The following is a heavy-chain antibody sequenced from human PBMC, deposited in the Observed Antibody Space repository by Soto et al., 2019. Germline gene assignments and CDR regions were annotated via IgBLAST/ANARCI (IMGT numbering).Heavy chain of an antibody. V-gene: IGHV1-69*08. Sequence: QVQLVQSGAEVKKHGSSVRVSCKASGTIFSSYTISWVRQAPGQGLEWMGRIIPLLGETNSAQKFQGRVTLTADKSTNTSYMELNSLRLEDTAVYYCARGLGGRMDDWGQGATVTVPS. CDR1: GTIFSSYT. CDR3: ARGLGGRMDD. J-gene: IGHJ6*02. D-gene: IGHD3-16*01. CDR2: IIPLLGET.